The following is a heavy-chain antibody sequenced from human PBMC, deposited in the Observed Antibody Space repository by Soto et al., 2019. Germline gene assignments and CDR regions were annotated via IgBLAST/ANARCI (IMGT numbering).Heavy chain of an antibody. J-gene: IGHJ4*02. Sequence: QVQLVQSGAELKKPGSSVKVSCTASVDTFNFYPRNWVRQAPGQGPEWMGRIIPMVRVANYAQKFQGSVTIIADKSTSTSYMVLSSLRSEDTAVYYGATNYGSGSAPFYYWGQGTLVTVSS. V-gene: IGHV1-69*02. D-gene: IGHD3-10*01. CDR1: VDTFNFYP. CDR3: ATNYGSGSAPFYY. CDR2: IIPMVRVA.